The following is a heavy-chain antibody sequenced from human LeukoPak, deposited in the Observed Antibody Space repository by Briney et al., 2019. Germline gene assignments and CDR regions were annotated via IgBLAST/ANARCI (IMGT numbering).Heavy chain of an antibody. CDR1: GYTFTSYD. Sequence: ASVKVSCKASGYTFTSYDINWVRQAPGQGLEWMGWMNPNSGNTGYAQKFQGRVTITRNTSISTAYMELSSLRSEDTAVYYCARVLVVPDAFDIWGQGTMVTVSS. D-gene: IGHD3-22*01. CDR3: ARVLVVPDAFDI. V-gene: IGHV1-8*03. J-gene: IGHJ3*02. CDR2: MNPNSGNT.